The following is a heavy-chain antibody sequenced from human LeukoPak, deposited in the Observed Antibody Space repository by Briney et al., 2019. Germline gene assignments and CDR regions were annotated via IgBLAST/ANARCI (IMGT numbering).Heavy chain of an antibody. V-gene: IGHV3-48*04. CDR3: ARVLHSYLPDLDY. J-gene: IGHJ4*02. CDR2: ISSSGSTI. CDR1: GFIFNNYG. Sequence: GGSLRLSCAASGFIFNNYGMHWVRQAPGKGLEWVSYISSSGSTIYYADSVKGRFTISRDNAKNSLYLQMNSLRAEDTAVYYCARVLHSYLPDLDYWGQGTLVTVSS. D-gene: IGHD5-18*01.